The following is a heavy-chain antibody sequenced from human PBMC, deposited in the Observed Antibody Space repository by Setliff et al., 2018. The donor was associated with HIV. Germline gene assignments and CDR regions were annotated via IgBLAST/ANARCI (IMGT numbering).Heavy chain of an antibody. J-gene: IGHJ4*02. CDR1: GGSISSSSYY. CDR3: ASPASGGSSGQYHY. V-gene: IGHV4-39*01. D-gene: IGHD6-19*01. CDR2: IYYSGST. Sequence: PSVTLSLTCTVSGGSISSSSYYWGWIRQPPGKGLEWIGSIYYSGSTYYNPSLKSRVTISVDTSKNQFSLKLSSVTAADTAVYYCASPASGGSSGQYHYWGQGTLVTVSS.